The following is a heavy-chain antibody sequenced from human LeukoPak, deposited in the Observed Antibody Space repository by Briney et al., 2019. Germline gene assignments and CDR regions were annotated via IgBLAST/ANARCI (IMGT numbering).Heavy chain of an antibody. CDR3: ARDRVYASGSRDAFGI. Sequence: GGSLRLSCAASGFTFSSYAMSWVRQAPGTGLGWVSGISGSGTSTYHADSVKGRFTISGDSSKNTLYLQMNSLRAEDTAVYYCARDRVYASGSRDAFGIWGQGTMVAVSS. V-gene: IGHV3-23*01. J-gene: IGHJ3*02. D-gene: IGHD3-10*01. CDR2: ISGSGTST. CDR1: GFTFSSYA.